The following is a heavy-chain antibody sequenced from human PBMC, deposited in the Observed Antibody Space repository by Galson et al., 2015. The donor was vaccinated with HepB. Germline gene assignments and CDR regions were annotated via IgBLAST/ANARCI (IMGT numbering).Heavy chain of an antibody. CDR2: INTNTGNP. Sequence: SVKVSCKASGYTFTSYAMNWVRQAPGQGLEWMGWINTNTGNPTYAQGFTGRFVFSLDTSVSTAYLQISSLKAEDTAVYYCARVPYGSDDDAFDIWGQGTMVTVSS. CDR3: ARVPYGSDDDAFDI. CDR1: GYTFTSYA. D-gene: IGHD3-10*01. J-gene: IGHJ3*02. V-gene: IGHV7-4-1*02.